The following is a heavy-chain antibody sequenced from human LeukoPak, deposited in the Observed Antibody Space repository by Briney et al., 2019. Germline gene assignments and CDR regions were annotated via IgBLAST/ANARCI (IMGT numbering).Heavy chain of an antibody. J-gene: IGHJ4*02. Sequence: PSETLSLTCTVSGGSISSYHWSWIRQPPGKGLEWIGYIYDSGSTNYNPSLKSRVTISVDTSKNQFSLKLSSVTAADTAVYYCARSTYYYDSSGYYYFDYWGQGTLITVSS. V-gene: IGHV4-59*01. D-gene: IGHD3-22*01. CDR3: ARSTYYYDSSGYYYFDY. CDR1: GGSISSYH. CDR2: IYDSGST.